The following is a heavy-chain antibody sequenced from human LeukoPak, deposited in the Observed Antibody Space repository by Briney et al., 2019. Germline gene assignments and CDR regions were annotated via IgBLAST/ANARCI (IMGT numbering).Heavy chain of an antibody. CDR1: GGSISSYY. D-gene: IGHD1-26*01. V-gene: IGHV4-59*01. CDR3: ARGIVGATAFDY. CDR2: IYYSGST. Sequence: SETLSLTCTVSGGSISSYYWSWIRQPPGKGLEWIGYIYYSGSTNYNPPLKSRVTISVDTSKNQFSLKLSSVTAADTAVYYCARGIVGATAFDYWGQGTLVTVSS. J-gene: IGHJ4*02.